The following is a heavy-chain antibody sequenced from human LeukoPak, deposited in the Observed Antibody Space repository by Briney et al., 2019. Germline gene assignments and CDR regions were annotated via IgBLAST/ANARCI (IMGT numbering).Heavy chain of an antibody. J-gene: IGHJ4*02. CDR3: ARGFYDYVWGELDY. V-gene: IGHV3-21*01. CDR1: GFTFSIYG. D-gene: IGHD3-16*01. CDR2: ISSSSTYI. Sequence: PGGSLRLSCAASGFTFSIYGMHWVRQAPGKGLEWVSAISSSSTYIYYADSVKGRFTISRDNAKNSLYLQMNSLRAEDTATYYCARGFYDYVWGELDYWGQGTLVTVSS.